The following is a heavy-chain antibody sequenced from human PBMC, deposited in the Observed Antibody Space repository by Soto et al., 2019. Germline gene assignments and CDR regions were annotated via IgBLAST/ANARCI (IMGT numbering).Heavy chain of an antibody. CDR2: IYYSGST. J-gene: IGHJ6*02. D-gene: IGHD6-25*01. Sequence: SQMLCVPCTVAGGSIVSTSYYCSWIRQPPGKGLEWIGSIYYSGSTYYNPSLKSRVTISVDTSNNQFSLRLNSVTAADTAVYYCATHRRYSSGWYYYGMDVWGQGTTVTISS. CDR1: GGSIVSTSYY. CDR3: ATHRRYSSGWYYYGMDV. V-gene: IGHV4-39*01.